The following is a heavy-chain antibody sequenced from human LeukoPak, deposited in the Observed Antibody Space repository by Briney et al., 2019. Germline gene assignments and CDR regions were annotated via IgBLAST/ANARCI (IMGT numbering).Heavy chain of an antibody. CDR1: GGSISSYC. CDR3: ARVGPDSGYDPYYFDY. J-gene: IGHJ4*02. CDR2: IYYSGST. V-gene: IGHV4-59*01. Sequence: SETLSLTCTVSGGSISSYCWSWIRQPPGKGLEWIGYIYYSGSTNYNPSLKSRVTISVDTSKNQFSLKLSSVTAADTAVYYCARVGPDSGYDPYYFDYWGQGTLFTVSS. D-gene: IGHD5-12*01.